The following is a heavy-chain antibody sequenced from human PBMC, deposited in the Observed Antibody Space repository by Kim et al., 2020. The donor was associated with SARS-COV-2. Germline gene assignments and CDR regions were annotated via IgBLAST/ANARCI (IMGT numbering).Heavy chain of an antibody. CDR3: ARVELNYYDSSGYPLDY. CDR2: IWYDGSNK. CDR1: GFTFSSYG. V-gene: IGHV3-33*01. J-gene: IGHJ4*02. D-gene: IGHD3-22*01. Sequence: GGSLRLSCAASGFTFSSYGMHWVRQAPGKGLEWVAVIWYDGSNKYYADSVKGRFTISRDNSKNTLYLQMNSLRAEDTAVYYCARVELNYYDSSGYPLDYWGQGTLVTVSS.